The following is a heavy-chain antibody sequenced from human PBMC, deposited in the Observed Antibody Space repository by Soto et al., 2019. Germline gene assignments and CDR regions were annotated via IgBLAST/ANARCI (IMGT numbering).Heavy chain of an antibody. J-gene: IGHJ6*01. CDR2: LSWNSGRI. Sequence: EVQLVESGGGLVQPGRSLRLSCAASGFTFDDYAMHWVRQAPGKGLEWVSGLSWNSGRIGYADSVKGRFTISRDNAKNSLYLQMNSLRAEDTAFYSCTKDLGSAFGDYGMDVW. CDR1: GFTFDDYA. CDR3: TKDLGSAFGDYGMDV. V-gene: IGHV3-9*01. D-gene: IGHD3-10*01.